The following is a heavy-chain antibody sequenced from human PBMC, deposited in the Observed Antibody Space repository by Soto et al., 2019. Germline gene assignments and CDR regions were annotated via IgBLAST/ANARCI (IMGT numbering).Heavy chain of an antibody. CDR2: INPKTGDT. J-gene: IGHJ5*02. V-gene: IGHV1-2*02. CDR3: ATGTNGTTGWYHP. CDR1: GYTFTDFY. D-gene: IGHD1-1*01. Sequence: QEQLVQSGTEVKKPGASVTVSCKSSGYTFTDFYLHWLRQAPGQGLEWVGWINPKTGDTKSSQKFQCRVTMSRDTSVSTAYIDLTSLTYDDTAMYYCATGTNGTTGWYHPWGQGTRVTVSS.